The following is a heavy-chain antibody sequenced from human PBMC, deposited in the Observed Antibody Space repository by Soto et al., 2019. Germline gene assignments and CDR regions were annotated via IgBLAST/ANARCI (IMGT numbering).Heavy chain of an antibody. J-gene: IGHJ4*02. Sequence: QPGGSLRLSCATSGFTFSNYAMSWVRQAPGKGLEWVSAISASGETTYYAASVKGRSTISRDNSESTLYLQINSLRAEDTAVYFCVKDREYDTSGWYFLSWGPGTLVTVSS. CDR1: GFTFSNYA. D-gene: IGHD3-22*01. CDR2: ISASGETT. CDR3: VKDREYDTSGWYFLS. V-gene: IGHV3-23*01.